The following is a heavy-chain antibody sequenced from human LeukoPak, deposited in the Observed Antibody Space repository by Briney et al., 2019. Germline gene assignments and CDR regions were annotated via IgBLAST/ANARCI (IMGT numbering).Heavy chain of an antibody. CDR3: ASASSIAVAGEDAFDI. CDR2: ISAYNGNT. CDR1: GYTFTSYG. V-gene: IGHV1-18*01. D-gene: IGHD6-19*01. Sequence: GASVKVSCKASGYTFTSYGISWVRQAPGQGLEWMGWISAYNGNTNYAQKLQARVTMTTDTSTSTAYMELRSLRSDDTAVYYCASASSIAVAGEDAFDIWGQGTMVTVSS. J-gene: IGHJ3*02.